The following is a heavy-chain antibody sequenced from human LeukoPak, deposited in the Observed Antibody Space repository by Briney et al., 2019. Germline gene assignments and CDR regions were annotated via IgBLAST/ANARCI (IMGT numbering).Heavy chain of an antibody. CDR2: ISGSGGST. Sequence: GGSLRLSCAASGFTFSSYAVSWVRQAPGKGLEWVSAISGSGGSTYYADSVKGRFTISRDNSKNTLYLQMNSLRAEDTAVYYCAKFGDYGDYADYYYYGMDVWGQGTTVTVSS. D-gene: IGHD4-17*01. CDR1: GFTFSSYA. CDR3: AKFGDYGDYADYYYYGMDV. V-gene: IGHV3-23*01. J-gene: IGHJ6*02.